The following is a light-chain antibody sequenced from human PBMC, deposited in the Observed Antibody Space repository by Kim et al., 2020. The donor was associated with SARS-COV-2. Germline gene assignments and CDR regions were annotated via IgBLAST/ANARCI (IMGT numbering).Light chain of an antibody. J-gene: IGKJ5*01. CDR3: QQYYSLPLT. CDR2: WAS. V-gene: IGKV4-1*01. Sequence: DIVMTQSPDSLAVSLGERATINCKSSQNFLYNSDRNNYLAWYQQKPGQPPKLLIYWASTRESGVPDRFSGSGSGTDFTLTISSLQAEDVAVYYCQQYYSLPLTFGQGTRLEIK. CDR1: QNFLYNSDRNNY.